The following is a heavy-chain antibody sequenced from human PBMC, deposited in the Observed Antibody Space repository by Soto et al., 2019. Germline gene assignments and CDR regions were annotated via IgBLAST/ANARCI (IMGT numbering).Heavy chain of an antibody. CDR3: ARGGYDYFMVVDY. D-gene: IGHD5-12*01. CDR2: INGGHGNT. V-gene: IGHV1-3*01. J-gene: IGHJ4*02. Sequence: QVQLVQYEAEVKKPGASVKVSCKASGYSFSTYAVHWVRQAPGQRLEWMGWINGGHGNTKYSQKFQGRVTITRDTFASTAYMELSSMRSEDTAVYFCARGGYDYFMVVDYWGQGTLVTVSS. CDR1: GYSFSTYA.